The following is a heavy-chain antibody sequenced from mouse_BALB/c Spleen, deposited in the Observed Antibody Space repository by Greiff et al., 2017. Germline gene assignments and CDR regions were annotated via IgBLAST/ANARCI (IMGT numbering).Heavy chain of an antibody. CDR3: ARPYCGRSYAWYFDV. D-gene: IGHD1-1*01. CDR1: GFTFSSYA. Sequence: EVMLVESGGGLVKPGGSLKLSCAASGFTFSSYAMSWVRQTPEKRLEWVASISSGGSTYYPDSVKGRFTISRDNARNILYLQMSSLRSEDAAMYYCARPYCGRSYAWYFDVWGAGTTVTVSS. J-gene: IGHJ1*01. V-gene: IGHV5-6-5*01. CDR2: ISSGGST.